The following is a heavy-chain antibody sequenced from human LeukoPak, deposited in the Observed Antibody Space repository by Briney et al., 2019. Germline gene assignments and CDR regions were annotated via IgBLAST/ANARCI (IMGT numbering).Heavy chain of an antibody. J-gene: IGHJ5*02. CDR1: GFTFSSNW. Sequence: GGSLRLSCAASGFTFSSNWMHWVRQAPGKGLEWVSRINSDGSSTSYADSVKGRFTISRDNAKNTLYLQMNSLRAEDTAVYYCARPLSDGYAWFDPWGQGTLVTVSS. D-gene: IGHD5-24*01. CDR2: INSDGSST. V-gene: IGHV3-74*01. CDR3: ARPLSDGYAWFDP.